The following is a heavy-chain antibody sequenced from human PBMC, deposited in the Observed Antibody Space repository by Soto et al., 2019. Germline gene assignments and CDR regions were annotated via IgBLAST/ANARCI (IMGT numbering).Heavy chain of an antibody. J-gene: IGHJ3*01. V-gene: IGHV4-59*03. CDR1: GGSINYYY. D-gene: IGHD3-10*01. CDR3: AISRGDSLNAFDV. Sequence: SETLSLTCTVSGGSINYYYWNWMRESPGKGLEWICFVGYNGNTLYSPSLKGRVTTSVDTSNNQFSLKLTSVTAADTAVYYCAISRGDSLNAFDVWGQGTLVTVSS. CDR2: VGYNGNT.